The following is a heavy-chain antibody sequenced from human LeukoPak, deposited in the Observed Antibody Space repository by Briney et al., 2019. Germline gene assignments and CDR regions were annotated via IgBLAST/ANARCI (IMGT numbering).Heavy chain of an antibody. Sequence: QPGGSLRLSCAASGFTFSSYAMSWVRQAPGKGLEWVSAISGSGGSTYYADSVKGRFTTSRDNSKNTLYLQMNSLRAEDTAVYYCAKGSEAWQWLVLNYWGQGTLVTVSS. D-gene: IGHD6-19*01. V-gene: IGHV3-23*01. CDR1: GFTFSSYA. J-gene: IGHJ4*02. CDR2: ISGSGGST. CDR3: AKGSEAWQWLVLNY.